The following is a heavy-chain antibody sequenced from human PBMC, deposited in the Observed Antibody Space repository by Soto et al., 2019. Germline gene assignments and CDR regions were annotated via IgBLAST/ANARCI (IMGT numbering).Heavy chain of an antibody. CDR3: ARERGYCSGGSYPVDY. CDR2: IYYSGST. V-gene: IGHV4-31*03. Sequence: PSETLSLTCTVSGGSINSGGHYWTWIRQHPGKGLEWIGYIYYSGSTYYNPSLKSRVTISVDTSKNQFSLKLSSVTAADTAVYYCARERGYCSGGSYPVDYWGQGTLVTVSS. CDR1: GGSINSGGHY. J-gene: IGHJ4*02. D-gene: IGHD2-15*01.